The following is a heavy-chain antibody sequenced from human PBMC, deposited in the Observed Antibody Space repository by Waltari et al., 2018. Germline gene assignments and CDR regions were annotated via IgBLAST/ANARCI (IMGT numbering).Heavy chain of an antibody. D-gene: IGHD3-22*01. CDR3: AREDDISGQYSEHLDF. CDR1: GYAFTGHY. Sequence: QVHLVQSGAEVIKPGASVKVSCKTSGYAFTGHYKHWARQAPGQGLEWLGWINPNSGDTHYAQKFQGRVTMTRDTSSNIAYMELTGLRSDDTALYFCAREDDISGQYSEHLDFWGQGTLVTVSS. J-gene: IGHJ4*02. V-gene: IGHV1-2*02. CDR2: INPNSGDT.